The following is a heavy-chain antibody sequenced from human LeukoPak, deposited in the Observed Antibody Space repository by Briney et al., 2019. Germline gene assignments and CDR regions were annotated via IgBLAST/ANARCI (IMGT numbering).Heavy chain of an antibody. D-gene: IGHD2-2*01. CDR1: GGSISSCY. J-gene: IGHJ6*02. Sequence: PSETLSLTCTVSGGSISSCYWSWIRQPAGKGLEWIGRIYTSGSTNYNPSLKSRVTMSVDTSKNQFSLKLSSVTAADTAVYYCARDLIDIVVVPAARTYYYYGMDVWGQGTTVTVSS. V-gene: IGHV4-4*07. CDR3: ARDLIDIVVVPAARTYYYYGMDV. CDR2: IYTSGST.